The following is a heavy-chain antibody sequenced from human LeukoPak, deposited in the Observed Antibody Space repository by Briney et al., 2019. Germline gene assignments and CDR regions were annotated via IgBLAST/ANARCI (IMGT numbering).Heavy chain of an antibody. CDR2: IYHSGST. CDR1: GYSISSGYY. J-gene: IGHJ4*02. CDR3: AARQYYYDSSGYYDFDY. V-gene: IGHV4-38-2*01. D-gene: IGHD3-22*01. Sequence: PSETLSLTCAVSGYSISSGYYWGWIRQPPGKGLEWIGTIYHSGSTYYNPSLKSRVSISVDTSKNQFSLKLSSVTAADMAVYYCAARQYYYDSSGYYDFDYWGQGTLVTVSS.